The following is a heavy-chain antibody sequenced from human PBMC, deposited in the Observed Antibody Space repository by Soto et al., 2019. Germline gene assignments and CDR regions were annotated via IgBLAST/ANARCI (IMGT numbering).Heavy chain of an antibody. J-gene: IGHJ6*03. CDR1: GFTFSSYS. V-gene: IGHV4-4*02. D-gene: IGHD1-26*01. Sequence: GSLRLSCAASGFTFSSYSMNWVRQAPGKGLEWIGQIHHSGSTNYSPSLTSRVTISVDKSKNQFSLKMNSVTAADTAVYYCARGGYYFYMDVWGKGTTVTVSS. CDR3: ARGGYYFYMDV. CDR2: IHHSGST.